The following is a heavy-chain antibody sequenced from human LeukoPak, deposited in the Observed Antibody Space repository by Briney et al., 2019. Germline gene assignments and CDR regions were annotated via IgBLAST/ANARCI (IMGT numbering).Heavy chain of an antibody. V-gene: IGHV4-59*01. CDR2: IYHSGST. Sequence: SETLSLTCTVSGGSISTYYWNWIRQPPGKGLEWIGYIYHSGSTNYNPSLQSRVTISVDTSKNQFSLNLSSVTAADTAVYYCARGGAARLHFQNWGQGTLVTASS. CDR1: GGSISTYY. D-gene: IGHD6-6*01. CDR3: ARGGAARLHFQN. J-gene: IGHJ1*01.